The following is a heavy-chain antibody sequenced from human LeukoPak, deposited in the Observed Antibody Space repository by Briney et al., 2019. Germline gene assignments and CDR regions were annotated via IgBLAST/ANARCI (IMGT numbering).Heavy chain of an antibody. CDR1: GVSISSYY. V-gene: IGHV4-59*01. J-gene: IGHJ4*02. CDR2: IYYSGST. CDR3: ASSSSSWFEGYFDY. D-gene: IGHD6-13*01. Sequence: SETLSLTCTVSGVSISSYYWSWIRQPPGKGLEWIGYIYYSGSTNYNPSLKSRVTISVDTSKNQFSLKLSSVTAADTAVYYCASSSSSWFEGYFDYWGQGTLVTVSS.